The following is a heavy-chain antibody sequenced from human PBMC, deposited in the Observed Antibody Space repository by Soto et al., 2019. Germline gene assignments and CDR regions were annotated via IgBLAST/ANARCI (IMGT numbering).Heavy chain of an antibody. V-gene: IGHV6-1*01. CDR2: TYYRSKWYN. CDR3: ARVIHSDIDI. CDR1: GDSVSSNNVA. Sequence: PSQTLSLTCVISGDSVSSNNVAWNWIRQSPSRGLEWLGRTYYRSKWYNNYAVSVKSRTTINADTSKNQFSLQLASVTPEDTAVYYCARVIHSDIDIWGQGTMVTVSS. J-gene: IGHJ3*02.